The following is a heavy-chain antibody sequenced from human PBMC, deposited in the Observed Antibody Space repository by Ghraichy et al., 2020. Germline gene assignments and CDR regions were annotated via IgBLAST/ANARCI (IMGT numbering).Heavy chain of an antibody. J-gene: IGHJ4*02. CDR3: ASLAPVVPAAIKQIDY. D-gene: IGHD2-2*02. Sequence: ASVKVSCKASGYTFTGYYMHWVRQAPGQGLEWMGWINPNSGGTNYAQKFQGRVTMTRDTSISTAYMALSRLRSDDTAVYYCASLAPVVPAAIKQIDYWGQGILFTVAS. CDR1: GYTFTGYY. V-gene: IGHV1-2*02. CDR2: INPNSGGT.